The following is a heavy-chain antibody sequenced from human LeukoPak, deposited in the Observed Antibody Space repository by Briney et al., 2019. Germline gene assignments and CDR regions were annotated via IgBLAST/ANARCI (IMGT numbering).Heavy chain of an antibody. CDR2: ISSSSSTI. D-gene: IGHD6-19*01. Sequence: PGGSLRLSCAASGFTFSSYSMNWVRQAPGKGLEWVSYISSSSSTIYYADSVKGRFTISRDNAKNSLYLQMNSLRAEDTAVYYCARGMGSGWYVADYWGQGTLVTVSS. V-gene: IGHV3-48*01. J-gene: IGHJ4*02. CDR1: GFTFSSYS. CDR3: ARGMGSGWYVADY.